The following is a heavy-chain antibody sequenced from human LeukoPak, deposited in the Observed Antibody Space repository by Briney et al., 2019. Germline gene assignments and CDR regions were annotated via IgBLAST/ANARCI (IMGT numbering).Heavy chain of an antibody. CDR3: ATVPLTGDDAFDI. D-gene: IGHD7-27*01. Sequence: SETLSLTCTVSGGSIGSYYWSWIRQPAGKGLEWIGYIYYSGSTNYNPSLKSRVTISVDTSKNQFSLKLSSVTAADTAVYYCATVPLTGDDAFDIWGQGTMVTVSS. CDR1: GGSIGSYY. J-gene: IGHJ3*02. V-gene: IGHV4-59*01. CDR2: IYYSGST.